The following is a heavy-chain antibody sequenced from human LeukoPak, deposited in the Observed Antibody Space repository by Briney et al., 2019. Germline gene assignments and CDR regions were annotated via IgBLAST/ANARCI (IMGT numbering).Heavy chain of an antibody. CDR1: GFTFSDHW. CDR3: AKDPTSYYYDSSVDY. CDR2: INTDGSTP. D-gene: IGHD3-22*01. J-gene: IGHJ4*02. V-gene: IGHV3-74*01. Sequence: PGGSLRLSCAASGFTFSDHWMHWVRQAPGKGLVWVSRINTDGSTPNYADSVKGRFTISRDNAKNTLYLQMNSLRAEDTAVYYCAKDPTSYYYDSSVDYWGQGALVTVSS.